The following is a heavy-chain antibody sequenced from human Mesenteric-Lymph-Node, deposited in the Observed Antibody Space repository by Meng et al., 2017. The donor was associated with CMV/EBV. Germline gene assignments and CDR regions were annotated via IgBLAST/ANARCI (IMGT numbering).Heavy chain of an antibody. D-gene: IGHD7-27*01. V-gene: IGHV1-69*13. J-gene: IGHJ4*02. Sequence: SVKVSCKASGGTFRSYTFTWVRQAPGKGLEWVGEIIPRFGATNYAQKFQGRIMISADESTSTAYMDLSTLKSEDTAMYFCASNWGSGRYFDYWGQGTLVTVSS. CDR1: GGTFRSYT. CDR3: ASNWGSGRYFDY. CDR2: IIPRFGAT.